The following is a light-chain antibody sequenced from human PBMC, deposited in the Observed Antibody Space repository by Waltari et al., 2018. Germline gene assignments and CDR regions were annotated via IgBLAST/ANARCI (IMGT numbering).Light chain of an antibody. CDR3: QQYNNWPPWT. CDR2: GAS. Sequence: EIVMTQSPATLSVSPGERATLSCRASQSVSSNLAWYQQKPGQAPRLLIYGASTRATGNPARVSGSGSGTGFTLTNSSLQSEDFAVYYCQQYNNWPPWTFGQGTKVEIK. V-gene: IGKV3-15*01. J-gene: IGKJ1*01. CDR1: QSVSSN.